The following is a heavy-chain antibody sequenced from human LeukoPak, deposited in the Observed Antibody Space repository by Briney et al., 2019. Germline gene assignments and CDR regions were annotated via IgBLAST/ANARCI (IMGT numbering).Heavy chain of an antibody. D-gene: IGHD6-13*01. CDR1: GGTFSSYA. Sequence: SVMVSRKASGGTFSSYAISWVRRAPGQGLEWMGGIIPIFGTANYAQKFQGRVTITTDEPTSTAYMELSSLRSEDTAVYYCARGGGIAAAFYYMDAWGKGTTVTVSS. J-gene: IGHJ6*03. CDR3: ARGGGIAAAFYYMDA. V-gene: IGHV1-69*05. CDR2: IIPIFGTA.